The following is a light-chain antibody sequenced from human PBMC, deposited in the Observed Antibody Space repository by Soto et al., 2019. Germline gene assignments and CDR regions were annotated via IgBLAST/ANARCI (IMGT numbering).Light chain of an antibody. V-gene: IGLV1-40*01. Sequence: QSVLTQPPSVSGAPGQRVTISCTGSSSNIGAGYDVHWYQQLPGTAPKLLIYGNSNRPSGVPDRLSGSKSGTSASLAITGLQAEDEADYCCQSYDSSLSGSIFGGGTKLTVL. CDR3: QSYDSSLSGSI. CDR2: GNS. CDR1: SSNIGAGYD. J-gene: IGLJ2*01.